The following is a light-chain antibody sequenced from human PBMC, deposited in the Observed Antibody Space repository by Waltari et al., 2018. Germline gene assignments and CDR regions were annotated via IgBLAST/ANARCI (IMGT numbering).Light chain of an antibody. CDR2: GGS. V-gene: IGKV2-40*01. Sequence: DIVMTQTPLSLPITPGEPASISCRSSQTLLHSNGNIYLNWYLQRPGQSPHLLIYGGSNRASGVPDRFSGSGSGTDFTLKISKVEAEDVGLYYCVQTIAFPWTFGQGTKVETK. CDR3: VQTIAFPWT. CDR1: QTLLHSNGNIY. J-gene: IGKJ1*01.